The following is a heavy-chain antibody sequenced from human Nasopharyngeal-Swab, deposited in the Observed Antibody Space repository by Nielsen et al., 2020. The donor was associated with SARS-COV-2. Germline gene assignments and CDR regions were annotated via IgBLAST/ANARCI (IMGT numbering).Heavy chain of an antibody. CDR2: MYHSGHT. D-gene: IGHD3-10*01. J-gene: IGHJ5*02. CDR1: GAPVTSYY. V-gene: IGHV4-38-2*01. Sequence: SETLSPTFAIPGAPVTSYYWGWIRQPPGKGLEWIGSMYHSGHTYHNLSLKSRVTISVDTSKNQVSLNLTSVTAADTAVYYCARHLSDVDSPMVPWFDPWGQGTLVTVSS. CDR3: ARHLSDVDSPMVPWFDP.